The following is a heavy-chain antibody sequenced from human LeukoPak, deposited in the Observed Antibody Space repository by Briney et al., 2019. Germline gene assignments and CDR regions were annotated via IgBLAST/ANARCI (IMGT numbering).Heavy chain of an antibody. J-gene: IGHJ6*02. CDR1: GYTFTSYG. CDR2: ISAYNGNT. D-gene: IGHD2-15*01. CDR3: ARDPPRIVVVVAATNYYGMDV. V-gene: IGHV1-18*01. Sequence: SVKVSCKASGYTFTSYGISWVRQAPGQGLEWMGWISAYNGNTNYAQKLQGRVTMTTDTSTSTAYMELRSLRSDDTAVYYCARDPPRIVVVVAATNYYGMDVWGQGTTVTVSS.